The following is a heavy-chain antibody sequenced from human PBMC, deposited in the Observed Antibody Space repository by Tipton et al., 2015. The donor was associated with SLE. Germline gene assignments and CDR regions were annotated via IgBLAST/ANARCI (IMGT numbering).Heavy chain of an antibody. CDR2: IYDSGST. J-gene: IGHJ3*02. Sequence: TLSLTCTVSGGSISSHYWSWIRQPPGKGLEWIGYIYDSGSTNYNPSLKSRVTISVDTSKNQFSLKLSSVTAADTAVYYCARANDSSAPGTFDIWGQGTMVTVSS. CDR1: GGSISSHY. CDR3: ARANDSSAPGTFDI. D-gene: IGHD3-22*01. V-gene: IGHV4-59*11.